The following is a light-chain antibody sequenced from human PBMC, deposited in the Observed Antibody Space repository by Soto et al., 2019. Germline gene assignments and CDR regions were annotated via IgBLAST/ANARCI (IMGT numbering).Light chain of an antibody. J-gene: IGKJ5*01. CDR1: QSISSY. Sequence: IQMTQSPSSLSASVGDRVTITCRASQSISSYLNWYQQKPGKVPKLLIYAASTLQSGVPSRFSGSGSGTDFTLTISSLQPEDVATYYCQKYNSALITFGQGTRLEIK. CDR3: QKYNSALIT. V-gene: IGKV1-27*01. CDR2: AAS.